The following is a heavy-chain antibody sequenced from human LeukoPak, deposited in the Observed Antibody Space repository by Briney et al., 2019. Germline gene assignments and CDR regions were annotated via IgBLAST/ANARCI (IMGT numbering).Heavy chain of an antibody. CDR3: AKRGEFLSNYHYYMEV. V-gene: IGHV3-23*01. J-gene: IGHJ6*03. D-gene: IGHD2-21*01. CDR2: LSGDGVYS. CDR1: GFSFGYYA. Sequence: GGSLRLSCAASGFSFGYYAMSWVRQAPGKELEWVSHLSGDGVYSNYADSVKGRFTISRDNSKNTLYLQMNSLRAEDTAIYYCAKRGEFLSNYHYYMEVWCKGTTVTVSS.